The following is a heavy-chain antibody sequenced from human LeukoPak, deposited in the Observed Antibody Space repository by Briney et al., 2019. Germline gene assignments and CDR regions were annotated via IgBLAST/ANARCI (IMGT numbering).Heavy chain of an antibody. D-gene: IGHD2-21*01. V-gene: IGHV3-74*01. CDR1: GFTFSGYW. CDR3: VRAAPNSRYYYSGMDV. CDR2: MSSDSTRS. J-gene: IGHJ6*02. Sequence: GGSLRLSCEASGFTFSGYWMHWVRQAPGKGLVWVSRMSSDSTRSCHADSVKGRFTISRDNAKKMVYLQMNNLRAEDTAVYYCVRAAPNSRYYYSGMDVWGQGTTVTVSS.